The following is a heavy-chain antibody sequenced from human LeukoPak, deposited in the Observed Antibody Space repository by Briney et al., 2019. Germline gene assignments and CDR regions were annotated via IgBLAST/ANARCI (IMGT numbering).Heavy chain of an antibody. CDR3: ARVAFELLSGLNWFDP. CDR1: GGSISSSSYY. D-gene: IGHD2-2*01. Sequence: SETLSLTCTVSGGSISSSSYYWGWIRQPPGKGLEWIGSIYYSGSTYYNPSLKSRVTISVDTSKNQFSLKLSSVTAADTAVYYCARVAFELLSGLNWFDPWGQGTLVTVSS. CDR2: IYYSGST. J-gene: IGHJ5*02. V-gene: IGHV4-39*07.